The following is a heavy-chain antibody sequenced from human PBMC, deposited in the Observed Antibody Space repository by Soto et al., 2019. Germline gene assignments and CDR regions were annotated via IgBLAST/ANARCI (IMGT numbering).Heavy chain of an antibody. CDR2: IESKADGGTT. Sequence: EVQLVQYGGGLVKPGGSLRLSCAASGFTLSAAWMSWVRQAPGKGLEWLGRIESKADGGTTDYDAPVKDKFIISRDDSRNTLYLQMNSLQIEYTAIYYCSTHNWQNGGNFFDPWGQGVLVTVSS. V-gene: IGHV3-15*04. CDR1: GFTLSAAW. D-gene: IGHD1-20*01. J-gene: IGHJ5*02. CDR3: STHNWQNGGNFFDP.